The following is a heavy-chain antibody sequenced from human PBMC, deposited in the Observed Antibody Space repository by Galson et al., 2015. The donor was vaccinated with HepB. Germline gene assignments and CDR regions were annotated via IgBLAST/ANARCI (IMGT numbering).Heavy chain of an antibody. D-gene: IGHD1-14*01. Sequence: SLRLSCAGSGFTFSNAWMNWVRQAPGKGLEWVGRVKSKAAGGSTDYSAPVKGRFIVSRDDSKKMFYLQMNSLKTEDTAVYFCTPGTPPNWVFDYWGQGVLVTVSS. V-gene: IGHV3-15*01. CDR2: VKSKAAGGST. J-gene: IGHJ4*02. CDR3: TPGTPPNWVFDY. CDR1: GFTFSNAW.